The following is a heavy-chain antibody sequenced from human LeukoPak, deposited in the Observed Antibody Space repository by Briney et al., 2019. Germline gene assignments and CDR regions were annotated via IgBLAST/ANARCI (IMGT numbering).Heavy chain of an antibody. D-gene: IGHD3-10*01. CDR3: TRDENYGAGSYSDY. CDR1: GFTFEDYD. V-gene: IGHV3-20*04. J-gene: IGHJ4*02. CDR2: INWRGDST. Sequence: PGGSLRLSCAASGFTFEDYDMSWVRQVPGEGLECVSSINWRGDSTGYADSVKGRFTISRDNAKNSLYLQMNNLRAEDTAFYYCTRDENYGAGSYSDYWGQGTLVTVSS.